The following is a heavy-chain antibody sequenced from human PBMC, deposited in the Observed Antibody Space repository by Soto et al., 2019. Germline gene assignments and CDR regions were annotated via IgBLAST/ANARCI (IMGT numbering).Heavy chain of an antibody. CDR2: ISTYNGNT. CDR1: GYTFTTYG. J-gene: IGHJ4*02. Sequence: QVQLVQSGAEVKKPGASVKVSCKASGYTFTTYGMSWVRQAPGQGLDWMGWISTYNGNTKYAERLQGRVTMTTDTTTSTAYMGLSSLRSDDTAVYYCARGPTDYYDNSGDYFLDYWGQGTLVTVSS. D-gene: IGHD3-22*01. CDR3: ARGPTDYYDNSGDYFLDY. V-gene: IGHV1-18*01.